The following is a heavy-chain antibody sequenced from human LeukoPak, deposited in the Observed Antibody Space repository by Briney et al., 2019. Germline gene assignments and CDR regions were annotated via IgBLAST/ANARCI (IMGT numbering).Heavy chain of an antibody. J-gene: IGHJ3*02. CDR3: ARELVVGQWLVVDPHHAFDI. CDR1: GFTFSSYS. Sequence: PGGSLRLSCAASGFTFSSYSMNWVRQAPGKGLEWVSYISSSSSTIYYADSVKGRFTISRDNAKNSLYLQMNSLRAEDTAVYYCARELVVGQWLVVDPHHAFDIWGQGTMVTVSS. V-gene: IGHV3-48*01. CDR2: ISSSSSTI. D-gene: IGHD6-19*01.